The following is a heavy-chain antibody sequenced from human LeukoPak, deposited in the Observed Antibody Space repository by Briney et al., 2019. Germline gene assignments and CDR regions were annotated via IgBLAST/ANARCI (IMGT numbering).Heavy chain of an antibody. CDR2: IIPIFGTA. CDR1: GGTFSSYA. V-gene: IGHV1-69*05. CDR3: ATSPADSSGYYYDGYFQH. J-gene: IGHJ1*01. Sequence: SVKVSCKASGGTFSSYAISWLRQAPGQGLEWMGRIIPIFGTANYAQKFQGRVTITTDESTTTAYMELSSLRSEDTAVYYCATSPADSSGYYYDGYFQHWGEGNLVTVSS. D-gene: IGHD3-22*01.